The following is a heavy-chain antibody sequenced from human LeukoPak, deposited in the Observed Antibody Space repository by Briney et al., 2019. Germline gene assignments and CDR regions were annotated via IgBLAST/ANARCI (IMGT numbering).Heavy chain of an antibody. D-gene: IGHD3-22*01. CDR3: ATQEIRYYDSSGFDY. CDR1: GFTFSSYW. J-gene: IGHJ4*02. Sequence: PGGSLRLSCAASGFTFSSYWMSWVRQAPGKGLEWVANIKQDGSDKYYVDSVKGRFTISRDNSKNTLYLQMNSLRAEDTAVYYCATQEIRYYDSSGFDYWGQGTLVTVSS. V-gene: IGHV3-7*03. CDR2: IKQDGSDK.